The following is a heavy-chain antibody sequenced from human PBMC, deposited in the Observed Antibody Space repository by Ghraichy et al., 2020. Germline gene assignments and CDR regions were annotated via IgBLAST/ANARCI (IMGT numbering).Heavy chain of an antibody. CDR2: IIPIFGTA. V-gene: IGHV1-69*06. J-gene: IGHJ4*02. CDR3: GFGLGYGVHRSPRIDY. CDR1: GGTFSSYA. Sequence: SVKVSCKASGGTFSSYAISWVRQAPGQGLEWMGGIIPIFGTANYAQKFQGRVTITADKSTSTAYMELSSLRSEDTAVYYCGFGLGYGVHRSPRIDYWGQGTLVTVSS. D-gene: IGHD5-12*01.